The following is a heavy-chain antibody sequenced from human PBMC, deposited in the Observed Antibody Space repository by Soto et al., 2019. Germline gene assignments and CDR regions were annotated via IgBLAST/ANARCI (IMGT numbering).Heavy chain of an antibody. D-gene: IGHD3-10*01. J-gene: IGHJ3*02. CDR3: ARGPGELLWFGELLHKFGAFDI. Sequence: EVQLVESGGGLVQPGGSLRLSCAASGFTFSSYSMNWVRQAPGKGLEWVSYISSSSSTIYYADSVKGRFTISRDNAKNSLYLQMNSLRAEDTAVYYCARGPGELLWFGELLHKFGAFDIWGQGTMVTVSS. CDR1: GFTFSSYS. V-gene: IGHV3-48*01. CDR2: ISSSSSTI.